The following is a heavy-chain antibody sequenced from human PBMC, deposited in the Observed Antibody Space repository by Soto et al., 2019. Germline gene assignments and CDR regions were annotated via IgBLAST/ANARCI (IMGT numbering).Heavy chain of an antibody. CDR1: GHTFTSYG. CDR2: ISAYNGNT. V-gene: IGHV1-18*01. Sequence: GASVKVSCKASGHTFTSYGISWVRQAPGQGLEWMGWISAYNGNTNYAQKLQGRVTMTTDTSTSTAYMELRSLRSDDTAVYYCARDFHDSSGYYYRYWGQGTLVTVSS. J-gene: IGHJ4*02. CDR3: ARDFHDSSGYYYRY. D-gene: IGHD3-22*01.